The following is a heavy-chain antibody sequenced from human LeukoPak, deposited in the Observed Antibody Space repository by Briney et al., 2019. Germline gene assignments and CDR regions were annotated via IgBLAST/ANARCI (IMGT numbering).Heavy chain of an antibody. Sequence: GGSLRLSCAASGFTFSSYAMSWVRQAPGKGLEWVSAISGSGGSTYYADSVKGRFTISRDNAKNSLYLQMNSLRAEDTAVYYCARGDNYYGSGSYWYYGMDVWGQGTTVTVSS. D-gene: IGHD3-10*01. CDR1: GFTFSSYA. CDR2: ISGSGGST. CDR3: ARGDNYYGSGSYWYYGMDV. J-gene: IGHJ6*02. V-gene: IGHV3-23*01.